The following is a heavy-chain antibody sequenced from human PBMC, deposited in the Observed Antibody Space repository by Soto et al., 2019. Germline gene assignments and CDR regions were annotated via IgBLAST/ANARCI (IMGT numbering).Heavy chain of an antibody. Sequence: QVQLVQSGAEVKKPGASVKVSCKASGYTFTSFVISWVRQAPGQGLEWMGWISASNGDTNSAQKFQGRLTMATDTATNKACMEWRSLRSDDTAVYYCSRADYGVVSAGTYMGHWRQGT. CDR2: ISASNGDT. V-gene: IGHV1-18*01. D-gene: IGHD2-8*02. CDR1: GYTFTSFV. J-gene: IGHJ4*02. CDR3: SRADYGVVSAGTYMGH.